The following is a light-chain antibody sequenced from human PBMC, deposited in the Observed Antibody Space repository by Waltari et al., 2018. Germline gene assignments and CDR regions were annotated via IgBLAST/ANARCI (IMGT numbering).Light chain of an antibody. Sequence: EIVLTQSPGTLSLSPGERATLSYRAGQSVSSGYLAWYQQKNGQAPRLLIYGASSRATGIPDRFSGSGSGTDFTLTINRLEPEDSGVYYCQQYGSSPPLTFGGGTKVEI. CDR1: QSVSSGY. J-gene: IGKJ4*01. CDR2: GAS. V-gene: IGKV3-20*01. CDR3: QQYGSSPPLT.